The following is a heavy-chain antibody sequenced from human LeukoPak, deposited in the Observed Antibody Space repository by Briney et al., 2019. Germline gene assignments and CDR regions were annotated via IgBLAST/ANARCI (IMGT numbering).Heavy chain of an antibody. CDR2: IIPILGIA. CDR3: ARDLPTSSPRAENY. CDR1: GGTFSSYT. J-gene: IGHJ4*02. D-gene: IGHD6-6*01. V-gene: IGHV1-69*04. Sequence: ASVKVSCKASGGTFSSYTISWVRQAPGQGLEWMGRIIPILGIANYAQMFQGRVTITADKSTSTAYMELSSLRSEDTAVYYCARDLPTSSPRAENYWGQGTLVTVSS.